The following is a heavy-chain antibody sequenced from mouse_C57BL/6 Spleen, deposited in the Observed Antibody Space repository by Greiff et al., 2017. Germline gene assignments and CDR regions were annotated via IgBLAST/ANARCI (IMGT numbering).Heavy chain of an antibody. Sequence: QVQLQQPGAELVKPGASVKLSCKASGYTFTSYWMHWVKQRPGQGLEWIGMIHPNSGSTNYNEKFKSKATLTVDKSSSTAYMQLSSLTSEDSAVYYCAIQDDYDGFAYRGQGTLVTVSA. V-gene: IGHV1-64*01. CDR3: AIQDDYDGFAY. D-gene: IGHD2-4*01. CDR2: IHPNSGST. J-gene: IGHJ3*01. CDR1: GYTFTSYW.